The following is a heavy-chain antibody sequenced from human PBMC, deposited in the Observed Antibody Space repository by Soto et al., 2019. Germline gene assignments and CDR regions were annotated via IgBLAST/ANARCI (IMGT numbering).Heavy chain of an antibody. V-gene: IGHV4-31*03. CDR3: ARENPRREDYYDSSGYLDY. D-gene: IGHD3-22*01. CDR1: GGSISSGGYY. J-gene: IGHJ4*02. CDR2: IYYSGST. Sequence: SETLSLTCTVSGGSISSGGYYWSWIRQHPGKGLEWIGYIYYSGSTYYNPSLKNRVNISVNTSKKQISMKMSSVTAADTAVYYCARENPRREDYYDSSGYLDYWGQGTLVTVSS.